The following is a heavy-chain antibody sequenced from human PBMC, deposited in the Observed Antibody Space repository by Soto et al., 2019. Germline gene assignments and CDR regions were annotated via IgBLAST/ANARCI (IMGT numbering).Heavy chain of an antibody. Sequence: PSETLYLTCTVSGGSISSYYWSWIRPPDGKGLEGIGRIYTSGSTNYNPSLNSRVTMSVDTPKNQFSLKLSSVTAADTAVYDCARSALYCSSTSCLLYYYGMDVWAQGTTVT. CDR1: GGSISSYY. CDR2: IYTSGST. J-gene: IGHJ6*02. D-gene: IGHD2-2*01. V-gene: IGHV4-4*07. CDR3: ARSALYCSSTSCLLYYYGMDV.